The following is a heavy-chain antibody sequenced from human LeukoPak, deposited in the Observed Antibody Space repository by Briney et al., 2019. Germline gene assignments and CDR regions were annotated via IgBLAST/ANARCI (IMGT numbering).Heavy chain of an antibody. V-gene: IGHV3-21*01. Sequence: HVGSLRLSCAAPGVTFSTYRFNWVLQAPWKRLAGVSSISSGSSYIYYADSVKGRFTISRDNAKNSLYLQLSSLRAEDTAIYFCVRDAYGLKHWGRGTLVTVSS. CDR3: VRDAYGLKH. J-gene: IGHJ4*02. CDR1: GVTFSTYR. D-gene: IGHD3-10*01. CDR2: ISSGSSYI.